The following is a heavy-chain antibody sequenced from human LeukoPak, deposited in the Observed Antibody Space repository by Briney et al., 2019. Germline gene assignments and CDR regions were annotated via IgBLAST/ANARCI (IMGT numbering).Heavy chain of an antibody. CDR3: AKGPAHDFWSGYYYYYYYMDV. Sequence: PGGSLRLSCAASGVTFDNYRMSWVREAPGKGLEWVSTVNADGGNTYYADSVKVRFTISRDNSKNTMYLQMNSLRAEDTAVYYCAKGPAHDFWSGYYYYYYYMDVWGKGTTVTVSS. J-gene: IGHJ6*03. V-gene: IGHV3-23*01. D-gene: IGHD3-3*01. CDR2: VNADGGNT. CDR1: GVTFDNYR.